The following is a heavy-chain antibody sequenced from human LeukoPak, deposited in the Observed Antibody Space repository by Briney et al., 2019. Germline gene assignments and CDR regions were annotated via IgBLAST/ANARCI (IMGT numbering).Heavy chain of an antibody. CDR3: GRVETDFWSGYPDY. CDR1: GYTFTSYG. D-gene: IGHD3-3*01. V-gene: IGHV1-18*01. J-gene: IGHJ4*02. CDR2: ISAYNGNT. Sequence: ASVKVSCKASGYTFTSYGISWVRQAPGQGLEWMGWISAYNGNTNYAQKLQGRVTMTTDTSTSTAYMELRSLRSDDTAVYYCGRVETDFWSGYPDYWGQGTLVTVSS.